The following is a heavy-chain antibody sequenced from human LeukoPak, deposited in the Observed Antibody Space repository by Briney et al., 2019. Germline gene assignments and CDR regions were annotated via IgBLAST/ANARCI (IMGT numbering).Heavy chain of an antibody. D-gene: IGHD2-2*01. Sequence: SETLSLTCTVSGGSISSSSYYWGWIRQPPGKGLEWIGSIYYSGSTYYNPSLKSRVTISVDTSKNQFSLKLSSVTAADTAVYYCATTYCTSTSCYGPPNWGQGTLVTVSS. CDR1: GGSISSSSYY. V-gene: IGHV4-39*01. CDR2: IYYSGST. J-gene: IGHJ4*02. CDR3: ATTYCTSTSCYGPPN.